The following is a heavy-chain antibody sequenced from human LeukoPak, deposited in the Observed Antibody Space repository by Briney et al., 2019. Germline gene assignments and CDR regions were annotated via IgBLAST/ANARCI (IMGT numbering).Heavy chain of an antibody. CDR3: ARGLRYYGSGSFFDY. Sequence: ASVKVSYKASGYTFTSYGISWVRQAPGQGLEWMGWISAYNGNTNYAQKLQGRVTMTTDTSRSTAYMELRSLRSDDTAVYFCARGLRYYGSGSFFDYWGQGPLVTVSS. CDR1: GYTFTSYG. CDR2: ISAYNGNT. V-gene: IGHV1-18*01. J-gene: IGHJ4*02. D-gene: IGHD3-10*01.